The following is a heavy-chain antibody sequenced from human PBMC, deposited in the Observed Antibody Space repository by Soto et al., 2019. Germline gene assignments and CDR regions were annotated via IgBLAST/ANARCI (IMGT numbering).Heavy chain of an antibody. Sequence: QVQLVQSGAEVKKPGSSVKVSCKASGGTFSSYAISWVRQAPGQGLEWMGGIIPIFGTANYAQKFQGRVTITAAESKSIDYMELRSLRSEDTAVYYCARDRNTITGTKNYHYYGMDVWGQGTTVTVSS. D-gene: IGHD1-7*01. CDR1: GGTFSSYA. J-gene: IGHJ6*02. V-gene: IGHV1-69*12. CDR3: ARDRNTITGTKNYHYYGMDV. CDR2: IIPIFGTA.